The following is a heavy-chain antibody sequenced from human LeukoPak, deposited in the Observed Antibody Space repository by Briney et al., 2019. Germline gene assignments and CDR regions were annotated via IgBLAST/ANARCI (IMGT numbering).Heavy chain of an antibody. CDR1: GFTFSSYA. J-gene: IGHJ4*02. CDR3: RFGDFNDY. V-gene: IGHV3-21*01. D-gene: IGHD3-10*01. CDR2: ITSTSSSM. Sequence: GGSLRLSCVASGFTFSSYAMSWVGQAPGKGLEWVSSITSTSSSMSYADSVEGRFTISRDNAKNSLYLQMNSLSAEDTAVYYCRFGDFNDYWGQGTLVTVSS.